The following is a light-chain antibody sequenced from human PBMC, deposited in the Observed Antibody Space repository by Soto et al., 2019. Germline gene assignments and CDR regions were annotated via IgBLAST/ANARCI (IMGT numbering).Light chain of an antibody. CDR3: QQDGSSPWT. CDR2: GAS. J-gene: IGKJ1*01. V-gene: IGKV3-20*01. CDR1: QSVSSSY. Sequence: EIVLTQSPGTLSLSPGERATLSCRASQSVSSSYLAWYQQKPGQAPRLLIYGASSRATVIPDRFSGSGSGTDFPLTISRVEPEDFAVYYCQQDGSSPWTFGQGTKVEIK.